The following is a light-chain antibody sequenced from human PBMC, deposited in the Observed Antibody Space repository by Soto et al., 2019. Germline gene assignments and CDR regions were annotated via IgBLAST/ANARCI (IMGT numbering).Light chain of an antibody. J-gene: IGKJ1*01. CDR2: GAS. CDR1: QSVSSN. Sequence: EIVMTQSPATLSVSPGERATLSCRASQSVSSNLAWYQQKPGQAPRLLIYGASTRATGIPARFSGSGSGTDFILTISSLQSEDFAVYYCQQYNNLQGTFGQGTKVEIK. V-gene: IGKV3-15*01. CDR3: QQYNNLQGT.